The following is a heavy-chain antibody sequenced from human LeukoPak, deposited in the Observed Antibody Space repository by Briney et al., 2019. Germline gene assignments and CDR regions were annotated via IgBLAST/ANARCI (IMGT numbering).Heavy chain of an antibody. CDR1: GGSIRSSSYY. V-gene: IGHV4-61*05. CDR2: IYYSGST. J-gene: IGHJ6*03. Sequence: SETLSLTCTVSGGSIRSSSYYWGWIRQPPGKGLEWIGYIYYSGSTNYNPSLKSRVTTSVDTSKNQFSLKLSSVTAADTAVYYCARGTSGYSYGYYYYYYMDVWGKGTTVTVSS. D-gene: IGHD5-18*01. CDR3: ARGTSGYSYGYYYYYYMDV.